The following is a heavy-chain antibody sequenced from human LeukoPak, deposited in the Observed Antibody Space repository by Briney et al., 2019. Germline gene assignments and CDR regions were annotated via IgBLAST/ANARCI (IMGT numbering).Heavy chain of an antibody. CDR3: ASLTLGAIRTISYAFDL. Sequence: LTPSCPASTLAFNNYEKNCVRHVEGKVFVWVTYISSSTSTIYYADSVRGRFTISRSSGKNSLYLQMTSLRPEDTSMYYCASLTLGAIRTISYAFDLWGQGTMVTVYS. CDR1: TLAFNNYE. V-gene: IGHV3-48*03. D-gene: IGHD1-26*01. CDR2: ISSSTSTI. J-gene: IGHJ3*01.